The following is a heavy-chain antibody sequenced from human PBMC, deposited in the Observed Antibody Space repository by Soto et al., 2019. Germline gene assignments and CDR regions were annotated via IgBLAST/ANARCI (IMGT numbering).Heavy chain of an antibody. CDR2: FFYTGST. Sequence: SETLSLTCTVAGDSISDSYWNWIRQSPGKGLECFGYFFYTGSTNYNPSLKSRVTISVDTSKNQLSLRLTSLTAADTAVYYCARVPDRWGQGTLVTVSS. CDR1: GDSISDSY. CDR3: ARVPDR. V-gene: IGHV4-59*01. D-gene: IGHD2-2*01. J-gene: IGHJ5*02.